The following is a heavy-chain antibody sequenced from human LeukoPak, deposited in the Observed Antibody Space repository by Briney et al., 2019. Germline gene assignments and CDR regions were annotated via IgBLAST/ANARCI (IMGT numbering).Heavy chain of an antibody. CDR1: GDTFIIND. D-gene: IGHD3-22*01. CDR2: MNPNSGNT. Sequence: ASVKVSCKASGDTFIINDINWVRQATGQGLEWMGWMNPNSGNTGYAQKFQGRVTMTRNISITTAYMELTDPRSEDTAVYYCARVTVGGTWTFDIWGRGTTVSVSS. CDR3: ARVTVGGTWTFDI. J-gene: IGHJ3*02. V-gene: IGHV1-8*02.